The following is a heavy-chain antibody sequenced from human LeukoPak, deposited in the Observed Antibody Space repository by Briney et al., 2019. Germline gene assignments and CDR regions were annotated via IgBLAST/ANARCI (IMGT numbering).Heavy chain of an antibody. CDR2: ISYDGSNK. D-gene: IGHD6-19*01. V-gene: IGHV3-30-3*01. CDR1: GFTFSSYA. Sequence: QPERSLRLSCAASGFTFSSYAMHWVRQAPGKGLEWVAVISYDGSNKYYADSVKGRFTISRDNSKNTLYLQMNSLRAEDTAVYYCAPPIAVAGSVYWGQGTLVTVSS. CDR3: APPIAVAGSVY. J-gene: IGHJ4*02.